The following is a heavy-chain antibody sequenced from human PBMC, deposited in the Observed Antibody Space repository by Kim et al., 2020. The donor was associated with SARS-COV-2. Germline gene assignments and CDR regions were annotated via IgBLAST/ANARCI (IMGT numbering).Heavy chain of an antibody. CDR2: ISSSGSAI. Sequence: GGSLRLSCAASGFTFSSYEMNWVRQAPGKGLEWVSYISSSGSAIYYADSVKGRFTISRDNAKNSLYLQMNSLRAEDTAVYYCAKGGYTYGRSGVYIWGQGTMVTVSS. J-gene: IGHJ3*02. CDR1: GFTFSSYE. D-gene: IGHD5-18*01. CDR3: AKGGYTYGRSGVYI. V-gene: IGHV3-48*03.